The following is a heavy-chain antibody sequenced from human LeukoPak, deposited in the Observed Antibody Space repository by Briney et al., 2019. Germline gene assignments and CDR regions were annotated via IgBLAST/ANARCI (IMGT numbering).Heavy chain of an antibody. V-gene: IGHV1-2*02. CDR1: GYTFTGYY. D-gene: IGHD1-26*01. J-gene: IGHJ6*02. CDR3: AREPRWDGDYSCGMDV. Sequence: ASVKVSCKASGYTFTGYYMHWVRQAPGQGPEWMGWINPNSGGTNYAQKFQGRVTMTRDTSISTAYMELSRLRSDDTAVYYCAREPRWDGDYSCGMDVWGQGTTVTVSS. CDR2: INPNSGGT.